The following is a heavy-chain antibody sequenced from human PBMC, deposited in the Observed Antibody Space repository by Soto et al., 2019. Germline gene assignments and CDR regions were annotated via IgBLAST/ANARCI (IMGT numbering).Heavy chain of an antibody. CDR3: AKGMVPDQ. J-gene: IGHJ5*02. V-gene: IGHV3-23*01. CDR1: GFNFRQYA. D-gene: IGHD2-8*01. CDR2: ITATAT. Sequence: EVQLLESGGGFVQPGGSLRPSCAASGFNFRQYAMVWVRQAPGKGLEWVSAITATATHYADSVKGRFTISKDSSKTTLYLDINNLRVEDTAVYYCAKGMVPDQWGQGTLITVSS.